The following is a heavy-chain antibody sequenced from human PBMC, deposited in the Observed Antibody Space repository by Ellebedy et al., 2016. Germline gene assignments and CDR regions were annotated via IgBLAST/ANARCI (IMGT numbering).Heavy chain of an antibody. CDR1: GISFSDYS. V-gene: IGHV3-48*04. J-gene: IGHJ2*01. CDR3: ARVRFSLTYEGVHVSGGFWYFDL. D-gene: IGHD5/OR15-5a*01. CDR2: ITANSATI. Sequence: GGSLRLSCAASGISFSDYSMSWVRQGPGTGLEWVSYITANSATIEYADSVQGRFTISRDNAKNSLFLQMNSLRGEDTAVYYCARVRFSLTYEGVHVSGGFWYFDLWGRGTLVTVSS.